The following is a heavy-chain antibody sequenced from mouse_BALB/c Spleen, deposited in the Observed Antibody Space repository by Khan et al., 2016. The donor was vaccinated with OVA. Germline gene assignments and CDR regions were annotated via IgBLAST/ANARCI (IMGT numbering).Heavy chain of an antibody. CDR1: GYTFTSYW. Sequence: DLVKPGTSVKLYCKASGYTFTSYWINWIKQRPGQGLEWIGRIGPGSSNTYYNEMFKGKAALTVDTSSSTAYIQLSSLSSEDLSVYFGARENYYGRSCYAMDYWGQGTSVTVSS. J-gene: IGHJ4*01. CDR2: IGPGSSNT. CDR3: ARENYYGRSCYAMDY. D-gene: IGHD1-1*01. V-gene: IGHV1S41*01.